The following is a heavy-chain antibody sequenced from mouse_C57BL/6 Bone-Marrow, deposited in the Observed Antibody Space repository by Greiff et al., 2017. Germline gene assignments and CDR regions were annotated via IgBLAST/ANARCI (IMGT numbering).Heavy chain of an antibody. V-gene: IGHV2-2*01. CDR2: IWSGGST. CDR1: GFSLTSYG. Sequence: QVQLMQSGPGLVQPSQTLSITCTVSGFSLTSYGVHWVRQSPGKGLEWLGVIWSGGSTDYNAAFISRLSISKDNSKSQVFFKMNSLQADDTAIYYCASIYSNYGGFAYWGQGTLVTVSA. CDR3: ASIYSNYGGFAY. J-gene: IGHJ3*01. D-gene: IGHD2-5*01.